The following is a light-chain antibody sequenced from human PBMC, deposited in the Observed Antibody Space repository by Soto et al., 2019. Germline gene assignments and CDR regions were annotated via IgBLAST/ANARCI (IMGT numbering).Light chain of an antibody. CDR1: QSVNVN. Sequence: EIVLTQSQATLSVSPGERATLSCRASQSVNVNLAWYRQKPGQAPRLLIYGASVRATGIPARFSGSGSGTEFTLSISSLQSDDFGVYFCQQYSSWPNTFGQGTKLEIK. CDR2: GAS. J-gene: IGKJ2*01. CDR3: QQYSSWPNT. V-gene: IGKV3-15*01.